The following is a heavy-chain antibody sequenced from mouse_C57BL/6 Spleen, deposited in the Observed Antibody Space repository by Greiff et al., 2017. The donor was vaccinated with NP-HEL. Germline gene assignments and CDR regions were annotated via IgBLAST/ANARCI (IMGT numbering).Heavy chain of an antibody. J-gene: IGHJ4*01. V-gene: IGHV1-53*01. CDR2: INPSNGGT. CDR1: GYTFTSYW. Sequence: QVQLQQPGTELVKPGASVKLSCKASGYTFTSYWMHWVKQRPGQGLEWIGNINPSNGGTNYNEKFKSNATLTVDKSSSTAYMQLSILTSEDSAVYDCARSYYDPLYYYAMDYWGQGTSVTVSS. CDR3: ARSYYDPLYYYAMDY. D-gene: IGHD2-4*01.